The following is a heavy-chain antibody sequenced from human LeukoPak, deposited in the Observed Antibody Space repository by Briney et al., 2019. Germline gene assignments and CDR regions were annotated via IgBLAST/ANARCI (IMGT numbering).Heavy chain of an antibody. CDR3: ARETKTTGFYFDN. CDR1: GYTFTNYG. Sequence: GASVKVSCKASGYTFTNYGISWVRRAPGQGLEWMGWVSAYYGSTNYAQRFQGRVTMTTDTSTSTVYMELRSLRPGDTAVYYCARETKTTGFYFDNWGQGTLVTVSS. D-gene: IGHD4-17*01. J-gene: IGHJ4*02. CDR2: VSAYYGST. V-gene: IGHV1-18*01.